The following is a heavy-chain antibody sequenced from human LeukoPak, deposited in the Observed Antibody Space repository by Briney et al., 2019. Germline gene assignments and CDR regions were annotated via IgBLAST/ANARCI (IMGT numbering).Heavy chain of an antibody. CDR1: GYTFTIYG. J-gene: IGHJ3*02. D-gene: IGHD3-22*01. Sequence: ASVKVSCKASGYTFTIYGISWVRQAPGQGGEWMGWISAYNGNTNYAQKLQGRVTMSTDTYTSKGYMEVRSLRSDHTAVYYCARTAKHNMIESYAFDIWGQGTMVTVSS. V-gene: IGHV1-18*01. CDR2: ISAYNGNT. CDR3: ARTAKHNMIESYAFDI.